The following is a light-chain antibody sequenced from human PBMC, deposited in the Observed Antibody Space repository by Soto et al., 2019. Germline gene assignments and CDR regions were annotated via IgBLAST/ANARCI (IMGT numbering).Light chain of an antibody. V-gene: IGKV3-20*01. J-gene: IGKJ1*01. CDR3: QQYGSSPPWT. Sequence: EIVLTQSPGTLSLSPGERATLSCRARQSVRSSHFAWYQQKPGQAPRLLIYGASSRATGIPDRFSGSGSGTDFTLTISRLEPEDFAVYYCQQYGSSPPWTFGQGTKVEIK. CDR1: QSVRSSH. CDR2: GAS.